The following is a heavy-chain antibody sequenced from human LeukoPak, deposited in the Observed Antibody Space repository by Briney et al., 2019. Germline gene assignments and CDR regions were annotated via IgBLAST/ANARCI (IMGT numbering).Heavy chain of an antibody. D-gene: IGHD3-10*01. J-gene: IGHJ4*02. Sequence: SETLSLTCTVSGGSISSSSYYWGWIRQPRGKGLEWIGSIYYSGSTYYNPSLKSRVTISVDTSKNQFSLKLSSVTAADTAVYYCARLSPYLGSGSSAFPDDFWGQGTLVTVSS. V-gene: IGHV4-39*01. CDR2: IYYSGST. CDR1: GGSISSSSYY. CDR3: ARLSPYLGSGSSAFPDDF.